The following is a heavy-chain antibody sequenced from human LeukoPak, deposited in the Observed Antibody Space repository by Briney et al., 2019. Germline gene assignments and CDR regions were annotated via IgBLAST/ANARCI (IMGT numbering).Heavy chain of an antibody. CDR1: GGSISSYY. CDR2: IYYSGST. J-gene: IGHJ3*02. Sequence: SETLSLTCTVSGGSISSYYWSWIRQPPGKGLEWLGYIYYSGSTNYNPSLKSRVTISVDTSKNQFSLKLSSVTAADTAVYYCARHVGAFDIWGQGTMVTVSS. CDR3: ARHVGAFDI. V-gene: IGHV4-59*08.